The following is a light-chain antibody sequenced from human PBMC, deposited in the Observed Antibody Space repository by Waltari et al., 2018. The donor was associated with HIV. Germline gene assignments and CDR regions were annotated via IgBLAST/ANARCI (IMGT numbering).Light chain of an antibody. CDR1: NSNIGSNT. Sequence: QSVLTQPPSASGTPGQRVTISCSGRNSNIGSNTVNWYQQLPGTAPQPLIYNNNQRPAGVSDRFSGSKSGTSASLAISGLQSEDEADYYCAAWDDSLNAHVLFGGGTKLTVL. J-gene: IGLJ2*01. V-gene: IGLV1-44*01. CDR2: NNN. CDR3: AAWDDSLNAHVL.